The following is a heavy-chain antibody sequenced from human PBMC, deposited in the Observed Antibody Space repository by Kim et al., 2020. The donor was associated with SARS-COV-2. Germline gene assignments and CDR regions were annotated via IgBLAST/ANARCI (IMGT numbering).Heavy chain of an antibody. CDR3: TRSLEY. Sequence: GGSLRLSCAAPGSIFSNSWMTWVRQAPGKGLEWVATISVDGRQKYPVDSVKGRLTTSRENAENSLYLQMNSLSVEETAIFSCTRSLEYRGQGTLVTGST. CDR2: ISVDGRQK. V-gene: IGHV3-7*01. J-gene: IGHJ4*02. CDR1: GSIFSNSW.